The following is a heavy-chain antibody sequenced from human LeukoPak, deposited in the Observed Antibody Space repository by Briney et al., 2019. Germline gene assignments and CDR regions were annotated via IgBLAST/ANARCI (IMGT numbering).Heavy chain of an antibody. V-gene: IGHV4-34*01. CDR2: INHSGST. D-gene: IGHD3-3*01. J-gene: IGHJ5*02. CDR3: ARAEYDFWSGYPSALDP. CDR1: GGSFSGYY. Sequence: SETLSLTCAVYGGSFSGYYWSWIRQPPGKGLEWIGEINHSGSTNYNPSLKSRVTISVDTSKNRFSLKLSSVTAADTAVYYCARAEYDFWSGYPSALDPWGQGTLVTVSS.